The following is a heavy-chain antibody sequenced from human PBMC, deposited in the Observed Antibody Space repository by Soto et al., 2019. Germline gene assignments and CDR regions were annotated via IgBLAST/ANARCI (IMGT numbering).Heavy chain of an antibody. D-gene: IGHD3-22*01. CDR1: GAPISTGNW. Sequence: QVHLQESGPGLVQSSGTLSLTCGVSGAPISTGNWWTWVRQPPGKGLAWIGEIYHGGNTNYRPSLKSRVTIAVDKAKNQFSLRLSSVTAADTAVYYCARHSSYYYDSSAYYDSWGQGALVTVSS. CDR2: IYHGGNT. J-gene: IGHJ5*01. V-gene: IGHV4-4*02. CDR3: ARHSSYYYDSSAYYDS.